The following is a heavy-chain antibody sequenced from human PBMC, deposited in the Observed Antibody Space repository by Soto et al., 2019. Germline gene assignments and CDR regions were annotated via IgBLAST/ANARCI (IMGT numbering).Heavy chain of an antibody. Sequence: ESGGGLVQPGGSLRLSCAASGFTFNEYAIHWVRQASGRGLEWVSGISWKSGSIGYADSVKGRFTISRDNAKNSLYLQMKSLRAEDTALYYCVKGEGAAASIDLNGFDAWGQGTLVTVSS. CDR1: GFTFNEYA. CDR3: VKGEGAAASIDLNGFDA. D-gene: IGHD6-13*01. J-gene: IGHJ5*02. V-gene: IGHV3-9*01. CDR2: ISWKSGSI.